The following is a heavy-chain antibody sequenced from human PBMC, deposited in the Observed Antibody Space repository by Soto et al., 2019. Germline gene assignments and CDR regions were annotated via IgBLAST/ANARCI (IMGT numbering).Heavy chain of an antibody. V-gene: IGHV3-23*01. J-gene: IGHJ5*02. CDR3: VKYTVTEDLGES. Sequence: VQLLESGGDVVRPGGSLRLSRSASGFTFNRYAMGLVRQAPRKGLEWVAGVSRAGTYTFYADSVRGRFSISRDNSRDTVDLYMNALRGDDTAVYFCVKYTVTEDLGESWGQGTLVSVSS. D-gene: IGHD3-16*01. CDR1: GFTFNRYA. CDR2: VSRAGTYT.